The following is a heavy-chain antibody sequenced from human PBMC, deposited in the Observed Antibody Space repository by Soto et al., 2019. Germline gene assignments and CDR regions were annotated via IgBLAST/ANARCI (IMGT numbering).Heavy chain of an antibody. CDR2: IWYDGSNK. CDR3: ARDPGCSGGSCYSVGDYYYYGMDV. V-gene: IGHV3-33*01. D-gene: IGHD2-15*01. Sequence: GSLRLACAASGFTVSSYGMHWVRQAPGKGLEWVAVIWYDGSNKYYADSVKGRFTISRDNSKNTLYLQMNSLRAEDTAVYYCARDPGCSGGSCYSVGDYYYYGMDVWGQGTTVTVSS. CDR1: GFTVSSYG. J-gene: IGHJ6*02.